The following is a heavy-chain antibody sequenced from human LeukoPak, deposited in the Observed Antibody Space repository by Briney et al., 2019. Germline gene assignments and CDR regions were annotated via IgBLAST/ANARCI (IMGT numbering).Heavy chain of an antibody. J-gene: IGHJ3*01. CDR2: IIPIFGTA. CDR1: GGTFSSYA. D-gene: IGHD3-10*01. CDR3: ASAYYYDSRWDAFDV. V-gene: IGHV1-69*05. Sequence: SSVKVSCKASGGTFSSYAISWVRQAPGQGLEWMGGIIPIFGTANYAQKFQGRVTITTDESTSTAYMELSSLRSEDTAVYYCASAYYYDSRWDAFDVWGQGTMVTVSS.